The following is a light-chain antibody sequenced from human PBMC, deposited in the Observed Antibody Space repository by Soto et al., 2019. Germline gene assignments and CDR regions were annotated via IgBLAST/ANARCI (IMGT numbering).Light chain of an antibody. V-gene: IGKV3-20*01. J-gene: IGKJ2*01. Sequence: EIVLTQSPGTLSLSPGERATLSCRASQSISSSYLAWYQHKPGQAPRLLIYGASSRATGIPDRFSGSGSGTEFNLTISRLEPEDFAVYYCQQYGSSPYTFGQGTKLEIK. CDR2: GAS. CDR1: QSISSSY. CDR3: QQYGSSPYT.